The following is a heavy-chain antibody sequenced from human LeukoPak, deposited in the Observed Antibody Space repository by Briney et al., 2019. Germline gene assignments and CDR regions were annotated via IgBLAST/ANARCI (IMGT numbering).Heavy chain of an antibody. V-gene: IGHV1-69*13. D-gene: IGHD1-14*01. Sequence: SVKVSCKASGGTFSSYAISWVRQAPGQGLEWMGGIIPIFGTANYAQKFQGRVTITADESTSTAYMEPSSLRSEDTAVYYCARGREPYYYYYGMDVWGQGTTVTVSS. CDR1: GGTFSSYA. CDR2: IIPIFGTA. CDR3: ARGREPYYYYYGMDV. J-gene: IGHJ6*02.